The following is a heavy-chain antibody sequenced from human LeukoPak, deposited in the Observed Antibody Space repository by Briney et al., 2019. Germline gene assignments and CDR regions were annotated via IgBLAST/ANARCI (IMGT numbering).Heavy chain of an antibody. D-gene: IGHD4-17*01. CDR3: ARGYDYGDSYNWFDP. CDR2: IYYSGST. Sequence: SETLSLTCTVSGGSVSSGSYYWSWIRQPPGKGLEWIGYIYYSGSTNYNPSLKSRVTISVDTSKNQFSLKLSSVTAADTAVYYCARGYDYGDSYNWFDPWGQGTLVTVSS. V-gene: IGHV4-61*01. CDR1: GGSVSSGSYY. J-gene: IGHJ5*02.